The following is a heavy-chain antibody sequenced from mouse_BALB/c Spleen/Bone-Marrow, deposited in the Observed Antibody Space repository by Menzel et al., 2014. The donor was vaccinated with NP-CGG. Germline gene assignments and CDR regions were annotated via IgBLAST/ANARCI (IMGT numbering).Heavy chain of an antibody. CDR3: ARYYGSTYGYYFDY. CDR2: ISYSGST. J-gene: IGHJ2*01. CDR1: GDSITSGY. Sequence: EVKLVESGPSLVKPSQTLSLTCSVTGDSITSGYWNWIRKFPGNKLEYMGYISYSGSTYYNPSLKSRISITRDTSKNQYYLQLNSVTTGDTATYYCARYYGSTYGYYFDYWGQGTTLTVSS. V-gene: IGHV3-8*02. D-gene: IGHD1-1*01.